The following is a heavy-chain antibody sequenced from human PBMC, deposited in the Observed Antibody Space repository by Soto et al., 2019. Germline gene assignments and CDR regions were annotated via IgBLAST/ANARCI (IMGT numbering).Heavy chain of an antibody. D-gene: IGHD3-16*02. CDR3: ARVYDYVWGSYRLWYYFDY. Sequence: PSETLSLTCAVSGGSISSSNWWSWVRQPPGKGLEWIGEIYHSGSTNYNPSLKSRVTISVDKSKNQFSLKLSSVTAADTAVYYCARVYDYVWGSYRLWYYFDYWGQGTLVTVSS. CDR2: IYHSGST. J-gene: IGHJ4*02. V-gene: IGHV4-4*02. CDR1: GGSISSSNW.